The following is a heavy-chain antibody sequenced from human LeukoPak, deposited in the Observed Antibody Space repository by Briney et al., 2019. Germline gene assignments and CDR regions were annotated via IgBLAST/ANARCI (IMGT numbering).Heavy chain of an antibody. CDR3: ARKEGDY. J-gene: IGHJ4*02. V-gene: IGHV1-2*02. CDR1: GYTFTGSY. Sequence: ASVKVSCKASGYTFTGSYMHWVRQAPGQGLEWMGWINPNSGGTDYAQKFRGRVTMTRDTSISTAYMELSRLTSDDTAMYYCARKEGDYWGQGTLVTVSS. CDR2: INPNSGGT.